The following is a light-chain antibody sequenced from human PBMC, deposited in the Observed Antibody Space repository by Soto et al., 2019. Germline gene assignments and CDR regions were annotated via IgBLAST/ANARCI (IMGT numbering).Light chain of an antibody. J-gene: IGLJ1*01. V-gene: IGLV2-11*01. CDR1: SSDVGGYNY. CDR3: CSYAGRYTYV. Sequence: QSVLTQPRSVSGSPGQSVSISCTGTSSDVGGYNYVSWYQQHPGKAPKVIIYDVSKRPSGVPDRFSGSKSGNTASLTISGLQSEDEADYYCCSYAGRYTYVFGTGTNVTVL. CDR2: DVS.